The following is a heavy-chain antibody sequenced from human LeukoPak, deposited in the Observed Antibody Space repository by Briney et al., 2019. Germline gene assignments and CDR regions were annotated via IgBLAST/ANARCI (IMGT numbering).Heavy chain of an antibody. J-gene: IGHJ4*02. D-gene: IGHD1-26*01. CDR1: GLTFSSSN. V-gene: IGHV3-48*02. Sequence: GGSLTLSCAPSGLTFSSSNMNWVHQTPGRGGEWVSYISSGTSAISYADSVKGRFTISRDDAKNSLYLQMNSLRDDDTAVYYCARGGSYHGRVFDYWGQGILVTVSS. CDR3: ARGGSYHGRVFDY. CDR2: ISSGTSAI.